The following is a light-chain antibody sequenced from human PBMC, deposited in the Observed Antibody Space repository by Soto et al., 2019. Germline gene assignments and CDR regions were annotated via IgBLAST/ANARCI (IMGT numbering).Light chain of an antibody. J-gene: IGLJ1*01. CDR1: NIDCGVYDF. CDR3: KTHAASKPHV. Sequence: HSVLAQPPSASGAPGLGLTISCTGTNIDCGVYDFGSWYQHHTGHAPRLIINEVVQRRAAVPDHISSSKSGNTASLTISGLQAADEADYFCKTHAASKPHVFGNGTKV. V-gene: IGLV2-8*01. CDR2: EVV.